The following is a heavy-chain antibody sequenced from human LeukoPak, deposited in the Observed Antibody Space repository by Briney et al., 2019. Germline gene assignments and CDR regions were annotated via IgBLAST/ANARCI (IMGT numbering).Heavy chain of an antibody. J-gene: IGHJ4*02. V-gene: IGHV3-7*01. CDR1: GFTFSNYW. CDR3: VRDGGVSGYDLLDY. Sequence: QPGGSLRLSCAASGFTFSNYWMTWVRQAPGKGLEWVAHINQDGSKEYYMDSVKARFTISRDNAKNSLSLQVNSLRAEDTAVYYCVRDGGVSGYDLLDYWGQGTLVTVSS. CDR2: INQDGSKE. D-gene: IGHD5-12*01.